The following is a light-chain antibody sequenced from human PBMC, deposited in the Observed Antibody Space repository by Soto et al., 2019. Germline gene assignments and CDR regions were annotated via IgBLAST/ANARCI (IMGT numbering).Light chain of an antibody. V-gene: IGKV1-39*01. CDR1: QSITGY. CDR2: AAS. CDR3: QQSLGIPYT. J-gene: IGKJ2*01. Sequence: DIQMTQSPSSLSASVGDRVTITCRASQSITGYLNWYQQKPGKAPKLLIYAASGLQSGVPSRFSGSGSGTDCTLTISSLQRDDFATYFCQQSLGIPYTFGQGTRLETK.